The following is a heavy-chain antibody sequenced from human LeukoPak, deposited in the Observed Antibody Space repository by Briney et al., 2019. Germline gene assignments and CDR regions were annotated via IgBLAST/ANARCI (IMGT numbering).Heavy chain of an antibody. CDR3: ANTYYYGSGSYYPRFDY. CDR2: ISYDGSNK. CDR1: GFTFSSYG. J-gene: IGHJ4*02. D-gene: IGHD3-10*01. Sequence: GGSLRLSCAASGFTFSSYGMHWVRQAPGKGLEWVAVISYDGSNKYYADSVKGRFTISRDNSKNTLYLQMNSLRAEDTAVYYCANTYYYGSGSYYPRFDYWGQGTLVTVSS. V-gene: IGHV3-30*18.